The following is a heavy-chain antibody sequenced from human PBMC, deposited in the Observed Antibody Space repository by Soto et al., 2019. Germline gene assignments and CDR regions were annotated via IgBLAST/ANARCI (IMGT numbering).Heavy chain of an antibody. Sequence: QVQLVESGGGLAKPGGSLRLSCADSGFTFDDYYMNWIRKSPGKGLEWVAYLSNAGRTIFYADSVKGRFTISRDNAKNSLLREMNNLGGGDTAVYYCARGVSRSFSFYYVDVWGAGTTVTVSS. CDR3: ARGVSRSFSFYYVDV. CDR1: GFTFDDYY. J-gene: IGHJ6*03. D-gene: IGHD2-2*01. CDR2: LSNAGRTI. V-gene: IGHV3-11*01.